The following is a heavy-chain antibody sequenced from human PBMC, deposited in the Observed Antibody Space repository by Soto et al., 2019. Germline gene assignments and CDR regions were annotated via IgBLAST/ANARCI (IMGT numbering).Heavy chain of an antibody. CDR2: IIPIFGTA. CDR1: GGTFSSYA. V-gene: IGHV1-69*13. CDR3: ARDAVIVVVPAAVSGLDP. D-gene: IGHD2-2*01. Sequence: GASVKVSCKASGGTFSSYAISWVRQAPGQGLEWMGGIIPIFGTANYAQKFQGRVTITADESTSTAYMELSSLRSEDTAVYYCARDAVIVVVPAAVSGLDPWGQGTLVTVSS. J-gene: IGHJ5*02.